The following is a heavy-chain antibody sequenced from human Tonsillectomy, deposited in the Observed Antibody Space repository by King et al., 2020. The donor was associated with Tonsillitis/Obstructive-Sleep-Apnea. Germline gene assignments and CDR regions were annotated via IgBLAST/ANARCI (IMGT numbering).Heavy chain of an antibody. D-gene: IGHD1-1*01. V-gene: IGHV4-39*01. CDR2: IYSSGST. J-gene: IGHJ3*02. Sequence: QLQESGPGLVKPSETLSLTCTVSGVSISSSTYYWGWIRQPPGKGLEWIGTIYSSGSTYYNPSPKTRVTISVETSNNQFSLKLSSVTAADTAVYYCARRVQLERRGDAFNIWGQGTMVTVSS. CDR1: GVSISSSTYY. CDR3: ARRVQLERRGDAFNI.